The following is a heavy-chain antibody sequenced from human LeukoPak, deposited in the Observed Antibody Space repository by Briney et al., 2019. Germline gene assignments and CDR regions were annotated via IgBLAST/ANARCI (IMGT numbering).Heavy chain of an antibody. Sequence: LPGGSLRLSCAASGFTFSSYGMHWVRQAPGKGLEWVAVISYDGSNKYYADSVKGRFTISRDNSKNTLYLQMNSLGAEDTAVYYCARDMDYRPIGNYYYGYWGQGTLVTVSS. J-gene: IGHJ4*02. CDR2: ISYDGSNK. CDR3: ARDMDYRPIGNYYYGY. CDR1: GFTFSSYG. V-gene: IGHV3-30*03. D-gene: IGHD1-7*01.